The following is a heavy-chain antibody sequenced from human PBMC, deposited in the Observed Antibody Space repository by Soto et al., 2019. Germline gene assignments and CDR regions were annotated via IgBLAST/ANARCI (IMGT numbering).Heavy chain of an antibody. V-gene: IGHV3-23*01. Sequence: GGSLRLSCLTSGFTFSSSAMTWVRQAPGKGLDWVSAITEGGDGTFYADSVKGRFTISRDNSKNTLFLQMNSLTIEDTALYYCATSIGALNEYWGQGILVTVSS. CDR3: ATSIGALNEY. CDR2: ITEGGDGT. CDR1: GFTFSSSA. J-gene: IGHJ4*02. D-gene: IGHD3-16*01.